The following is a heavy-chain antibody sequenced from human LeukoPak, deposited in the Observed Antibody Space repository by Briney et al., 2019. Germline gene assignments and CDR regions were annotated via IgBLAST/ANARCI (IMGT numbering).Heavy chain of an antibody. CDR1: GGSISSSSYY. CDR3: ARRIANRNWFDP. CDR2: IYYSGST. D-gene: IGHD1/OR15-1a*01. V-gene: IGHV4-39*01. Sequence: SETLSLTCTVSGGSISSSSYYWGWIRQPPGKGLEWIGSIYYSGSTYYNPSLKSRVTISVDTSKNQFSLKLSSVTAADTAVYYCARRIANRNWFDPWGQGTLVTVSS. J-gene: IGHJ5*02.